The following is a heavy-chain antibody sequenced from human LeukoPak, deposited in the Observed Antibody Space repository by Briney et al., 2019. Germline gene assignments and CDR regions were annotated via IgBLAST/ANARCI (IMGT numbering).Heavy chain of an antibody. Sequence: GGSLRLSCAASGFTVSSNYMSWVRQAPGKGLEWVSVIYSGGSTYYADSEKGRFTISRDNSKNTLYLQMNCLRAEDTAVYYCARDGQIDRPYCSGGSCYDGYFDYWGQGTLVTVSS. D-gene: IGHD2-15*01. CDR1: GFTVSSNY. J-gene: IGHJ4*02. CDR2: IYSGGST. CDR3: ARDGQIDRPYCSGGSCYDGYFDY. V-gene: IGHV3-66*01.